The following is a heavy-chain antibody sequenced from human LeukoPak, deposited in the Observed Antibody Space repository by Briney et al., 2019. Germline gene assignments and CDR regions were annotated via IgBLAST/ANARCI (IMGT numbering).Heavy chain of an antibody. Sequence: ASVKVSCKASGYTFTGYYMHWVRQAPGQGLEWMGWINPNSGGTNYAQKFQGRVTMTRDTSISTAYMELSRLRSDDTAVYYCARGHLENWGIRPADDYYYYMDVWGKGTTVTVSS. CDR2: INPNSGGT. D-gene: IGHD7-27*01. J-gene: IGHJ6*03. V-gene: IGHV1-2*02. CDR3: ARGHLENWGIRPADDYYYYMDV. CDR1: GYTFTGYY.